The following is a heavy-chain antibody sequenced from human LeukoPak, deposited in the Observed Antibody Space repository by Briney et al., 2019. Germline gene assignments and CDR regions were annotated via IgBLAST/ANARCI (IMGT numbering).Heavy chain of an antibody. D-gene: IGHD3-22*01. J-gene: IGHJ3*02. CDR1: GGTFSSYA. Sequence: SVKVSCKACGGTFSSYAISWVRQAPGQGLEWMGGIIPIFGTANYAQKFQGRVTITADESKITAYMELSSLRSEDTAVYYCARDSRLPQYYYDSSGYDAFDIWGQGTMVTVSS. V-gene: IGHV1-69*13. CDR2: IIPIFGTA. CDR3: ARDSRLPQYYYDSSGYDAFDI.